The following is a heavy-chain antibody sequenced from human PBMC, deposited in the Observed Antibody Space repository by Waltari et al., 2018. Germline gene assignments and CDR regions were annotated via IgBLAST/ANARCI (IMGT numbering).Heavy chain of an antibody. D-gene: IGHD6-19*01. CDR2: INHSGST. Sequence: QVQLQQWGAGLLKPSETLSLTCAVYGGSFSGYYWSWIRQPPGKGLEWIGEINHSGSTNYNPSLKSRVTIAVDTSKNQFSLKLSSVTAADTAVYYWASQSVAGALRSYWGQGTLVTVSS. CDR3: ASQSVAGALRSY. J-gene: IGHJ4*02. V-gene: IGHV4-34*01. CDR1: GGSFSGYY.